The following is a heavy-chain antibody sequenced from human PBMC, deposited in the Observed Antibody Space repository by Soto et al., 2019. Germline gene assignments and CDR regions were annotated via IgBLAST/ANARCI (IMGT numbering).Heavy chain of an antibody. CDR1: GFKFSNYA. V-gene: IGHV3-23*01. D-gene: IGHD3-16*01. J-gene: IGHJ4*02. CDR2: ISATGGGT. CDR3: AKDRRAGGNSAFYFDF. Sequence: GGSLRLSCAASGFKFSNYAMSWVRQAPGKGLEWVSLISATGGGTYYADSVKGRFTISRDNSHNTLYLQVHSLTAEDTAVYYCAKDRRAGGNSAFYFDFWGKGDQVTV.